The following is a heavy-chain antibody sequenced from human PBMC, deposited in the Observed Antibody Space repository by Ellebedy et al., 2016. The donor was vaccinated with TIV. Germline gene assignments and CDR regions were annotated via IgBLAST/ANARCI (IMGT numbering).Heavy chain of an antibody. D-gene: IGHD6-13*01. CDR2: TRNRANSYTT. J-gene: IGHJ6*03. Sequence: PGGSLRLSCVASGFTFSDHYMDWVRQAPGKGLEWVGRTRNRANSYTTEYAASFEGRFDISRDDLKNSLYLQMRSLKTDDTAIYYCARAAVGWQAHYYYMDVWGAGTAVIVS. CDR3: ARAAVGWQAHYYYMDV. CDR1: GFTFSDHY. V-gene: IGHV3-72*01.